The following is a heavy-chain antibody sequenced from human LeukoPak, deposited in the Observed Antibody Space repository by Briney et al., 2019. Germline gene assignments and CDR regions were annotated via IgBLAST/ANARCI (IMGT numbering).Heavy chain of an antibody. J-gene: IGHJ6*02. V-gene: IGHV1-24*01. D-gene: IGHD4-17*01. CDR3: ATDYGDYVDYYYYGMDV. CDR2: LDPEDGET. CDR1: GYTLTELS. Sequence: ASVKVSCKVSGYTLTELSMHWVRQAPGKGLEWMGGLDPEDGETIYAQKFQGRVTMTEDTSTDTAYMELSSLRSEDTAVYYCATDYGDYVDYYYYGMDVWGQGTTVTVSS.